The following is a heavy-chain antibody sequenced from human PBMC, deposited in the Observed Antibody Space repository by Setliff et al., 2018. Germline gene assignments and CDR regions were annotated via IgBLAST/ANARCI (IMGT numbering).Heavy chain of an antibody. Sequence: GGSLRLSCAASGFTFTNYAMNWVRQAPGKGLEWVSTISGSGDSTYYADSVKGRFTISRDNSKKTLYLQMNSLTNEDTAVYYCAKDSLEVVIALHGMDVWGQGTTVTVSS. CDR2: ISGSGDST. CDR3: AKDSLEVVIALHGMDV. CDR1: GFTFTNYA. J-gene: IGHJ6*02. V-gene: IGHV3-23*01. D-gene: IGHD2-21*01.